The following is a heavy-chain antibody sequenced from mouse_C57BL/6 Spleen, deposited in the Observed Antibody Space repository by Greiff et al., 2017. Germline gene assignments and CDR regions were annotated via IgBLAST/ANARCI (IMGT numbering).Heavy chain of an antibody. CDR3: ARPYYYGSSYGYFDV. J-gene: IGHJ1*03. Sequence: EVQGVESGGGLVKPGGSLKLSCAASGFTFSDYGMHWVRQAPEKGLEWVAYISSGSSTIYYADTVKGRFTISRDNAKNTLFLQMTSLRSEDTAMYYCARPYYYGSSYGYFDVWGTGTTVTVSS. CDR2: ISSGSSTI. D-gene: IGHD1-1*01. V-gene: IGHV5-17*01. CDR1: GFTFSDYG.